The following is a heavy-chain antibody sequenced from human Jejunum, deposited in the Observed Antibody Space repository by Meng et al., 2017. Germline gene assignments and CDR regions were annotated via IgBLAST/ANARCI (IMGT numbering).Heavy chain of an antibody. CDR3: ARGAYSIFGYNTRSYYCDS. V-gene: IGHV7-4-1*01. CDR2: MNTNTGQP. J-gene: IGHJ4*02. CDR1: GVSFTSYA. D-gene: IGHD3-3*01. Sequence: VHLVQSGSELKQPGASVKMPCKSSGVSFTSYAINWVRHSPGQGLEWMGWMNTNTGQPTYAQDFSGRFVFSLDTSVDTAYLEISSLKAGDTGVYYCARGAYSIFGYNTRSYYCDSWGQGTLVTVSS.